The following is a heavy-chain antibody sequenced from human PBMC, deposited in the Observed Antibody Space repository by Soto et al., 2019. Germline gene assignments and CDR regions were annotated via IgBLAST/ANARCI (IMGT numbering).Heavy chain of an antibody. CDR3: ARSPHRITMVRGVIVWFEP. D-gene: IGHD3-10*01. Sequence: QVQLVQSGAEVKKPGASVKVSCKASGYTFTSYDINWVRQATGQGLEWMGWMNPNSGNTGYAQKFQGRVTMTRNTSIGTAYMELSSGRSEDTAVYYCARSPHRITMVRGVIVWFEPWGQGTLVTFSS. J-gene: IGHJ5*02. CDR2: MNPNSGNT. CDR1: GYTFTSYD. V-gene: IGHV1-8*01.